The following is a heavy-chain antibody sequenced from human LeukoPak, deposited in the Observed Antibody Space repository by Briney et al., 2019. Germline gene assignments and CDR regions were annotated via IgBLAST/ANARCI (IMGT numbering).Heavy chain of an antibody. V-gene: IGHV4-31*03. CDR1: GGSISSGGYY. CDR2: IYYSGST. J-gene: IGHJ4*02. CDR3: ARDKTGSYGSGGFDY. Sequence: PSETLSLTCTVSGGSISSGGYYWSWIRQHPGKGLEWIGYIYYSGSTYYNPSLKSRVTISVDTSKNQFSLKLSSVTAADTAVYYCARDKTGSYGSGGFDYWGQGTLVTVSS. D-gene: IGHD5-18*01.